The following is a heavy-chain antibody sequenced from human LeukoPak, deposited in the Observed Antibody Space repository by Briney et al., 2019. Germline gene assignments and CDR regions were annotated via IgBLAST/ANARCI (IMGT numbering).Heavy chain of an antibody. V-gene: IGHV3-23*01. CDR2: IVGSST. J-gene: IGHJ4*02. D-gene: IGHD6-19*01. CDR1: GFTGRDYH. CDR3: TRDEQGSSWFN. Sequence: GGSLRLSCAASGFTGRDYHMSWIRQAPGKGLELVSAIVGSSTHHADSVKGRFTISRDNFKNTLNLQMNSLRAEDSAIYYCTRDEQGSSWFNWGQGTLVTVSS.